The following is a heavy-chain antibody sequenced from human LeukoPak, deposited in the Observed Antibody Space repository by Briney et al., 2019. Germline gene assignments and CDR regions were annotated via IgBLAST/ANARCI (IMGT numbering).Heavy chain of an antibody. Sequence: GESLKISCKGSGYRFTSYWIGWVRQMPGKGLEWMGIIYPGDSDTRYSPSFQGQVTISADKSISTAYLQWNSLKASDTAMYYCARQSSDCSSTSCYLSWFDPWGQGTLVTVSS. D-gene: IGHD2-2*01. CDR1: GYRFTSYW. CDR2: IYPGDSDT. J-gene: IGHJ5*02. V-gene: IGHV5-51*01. CDR3: ARQSSDCSSTSCYLSWFDP.